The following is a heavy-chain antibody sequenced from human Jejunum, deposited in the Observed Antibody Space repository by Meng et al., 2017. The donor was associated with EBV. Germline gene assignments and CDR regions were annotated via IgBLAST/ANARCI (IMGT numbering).Heavy chain of an antibody. CDR1: GYTFSRYA. CDR3: ASDISTATFGY. CDR2: INTRTGNP. D-gene: IGHD2-21*02. Sequence: QVQLVESGFELKKPGASVKVSCKASGYTFSRYAMNWVRQAPGQGLEWMGWINTRTGNPAYAQGFTGRFVFSLDTSVSTAYLQISSLKAEDTAVYYCASDISTATFGYWGQGTLVTVSS. J-gene: IGHJ4*02. V-gene: IGHV7-4-1*02.